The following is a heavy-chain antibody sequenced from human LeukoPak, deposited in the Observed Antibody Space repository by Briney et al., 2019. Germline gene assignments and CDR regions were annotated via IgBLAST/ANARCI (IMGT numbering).Heavy chain of an antibody. CDR2: IHHDGRI. J-gene: IGHJ4*02. D-gene: IGHD3-16*02. Sequence: SETLSLTCAVYGGSFSGYYWSWIRQSPGKGLEWIGEIHHDGRINYNPSLKSRVTLSVDKSKNQFSLRLNSVTAADTAMYYCARSHDHLWGNYPDYWGQGTLVTVSS. V-gene: IGHV4-34*01. CDR1: GGSFSGYY. CDR3: ARSHDHLWGNYPDY.